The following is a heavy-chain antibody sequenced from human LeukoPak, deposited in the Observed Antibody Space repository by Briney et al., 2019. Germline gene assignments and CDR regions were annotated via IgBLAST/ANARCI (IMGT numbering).Heavy chain of an antibody. D-gene: IGHD6-13*01. Sequence: ASVKVSCKASGYTFTSYGFSWVRQAPGQGLEYMGWINPYNGNTNYAQKLQGRVTMTTDTSTSTAYMELRSLRSDDTAVYYCARVAAADYFDYWGQGTLVTVSS. CDR2: INPYNGNT. J-gene: IGHJ4*02. CDR1: GYTFTSYG. V-gene: IGHV1-18*01. CDR3: ARVAAADYFDY.